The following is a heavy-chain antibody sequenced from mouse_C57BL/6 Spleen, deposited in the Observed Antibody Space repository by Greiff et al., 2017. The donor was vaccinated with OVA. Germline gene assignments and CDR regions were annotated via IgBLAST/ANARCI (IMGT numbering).Heavy chain of an antibody. V-gene: IGHV14-2*01. CDR1: GFTIKDYY. CDR2: IDPEDGET. Sequence: EVQRVESGAELVKPGASVKLSCTASGFTIKDYYMHWVKQRTEQGLEWIGRIDPEDGETKYAPKFQGKATITADTASNTAYLQLSSLTSEDTAVYYCARYGTDEYFDVWGTGTTVTVAS. D-gene: IGHD1-1*01. CDR3: ARYGTDEYFDV. J-gene: IGHJ1*03.